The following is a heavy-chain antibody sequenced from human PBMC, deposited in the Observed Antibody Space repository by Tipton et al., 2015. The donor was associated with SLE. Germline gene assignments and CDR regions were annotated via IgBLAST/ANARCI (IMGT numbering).Heavy chain of an antibody. D-gene: IGHD5-12*01. CDR1: GGSVSSGSYY. CDR2: IYYSGSI. Sequence: GLVKPSETLSLTCTVSGGSVSSGSYYWSWIRQPPGKGLEWIGYIYYSGSISYNPSLKSRVTISVDTSKNQFSLKLSSVTAADTAVYYCARGSRGLRLRPLDYWGQGTLVTVSS. J-gene: IGHJ4*02. CDR3: ARGSRGLRLRPLDY. V-gene: IGHV4-61*01.